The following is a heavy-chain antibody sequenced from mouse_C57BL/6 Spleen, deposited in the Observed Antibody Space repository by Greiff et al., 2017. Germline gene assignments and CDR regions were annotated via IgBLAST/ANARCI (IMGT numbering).Heavy chain of an antibody. J-gene: IGHJ2*01. CDR1: GYTFTDYY. D-gene: IGHD1-1*01. CDR3: AREYYYGSSYGGCFDY. CDR2: IYPGSGNT. V-gene: IGHV1-76*01. Sequence: QVQLKESGAELVRPGASVKLSCKASGYTFTDYYINWVKQRPGQGLEWIARIYPGSGNTYYNEKFKGKATLTAEKSSSTAYMQLSSLTSEDSAVYFCAREYYYGSSYGGCFDYWGQGTTLTVSS.